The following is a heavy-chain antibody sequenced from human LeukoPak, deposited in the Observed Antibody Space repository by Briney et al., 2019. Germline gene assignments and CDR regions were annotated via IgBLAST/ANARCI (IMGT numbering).Heavy chain of an antibody. CDR2: IFTSGST. J-gene: IGHJ4*02. CDR3: ARGTWEHDY. CDR1: GGSISSGSYY. D-gene: IGHD1-26*01. V-gene: IGHV4-61*02. Sequence: SQTLSLTCTVSGGSISSGSYYWSWIRQPAGKGLEWIGRIFTSGSTNYNPSLKSRVTISVDTSKNQFSLKLSSVTAADTAVYYCARGTWEHDYWGQGTLVTVSS.